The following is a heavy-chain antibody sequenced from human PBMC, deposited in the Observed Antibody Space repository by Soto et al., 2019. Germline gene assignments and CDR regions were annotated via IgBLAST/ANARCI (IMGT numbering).Heavy chain of an antibody. J-gene: IGHJ4*02. CDR3: AHIVGPAARWWTLDY. D-gene: IGHD6-6*01. Sequence: QITLKESGPTLVKPTQTLTLTCTFSGFSLSTSGVGVGWIRQPPGKALEWLALIYWDDDKRYSPSLKSRLTITKDTSKNQVVLTMTNMDPVDTATYYCAHIVGPAARWWTLDYWGQGTLVTVSS. V-gene: IGHV2-5*02. CDR1: GFSLSTSGVG. CDR2: IYWDDDK.